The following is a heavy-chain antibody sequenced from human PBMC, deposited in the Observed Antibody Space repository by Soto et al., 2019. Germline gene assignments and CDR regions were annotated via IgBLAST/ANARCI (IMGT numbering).Heavy chain of an antibody. CDR1: GFTFSSYA. Sequence: PGGSLRLSCSASGFTFSSYAMHWVRQAPGKGLEYVSAISSNGGSTYYADSVKGRFTISRDNSKNTLYLQMSSLRAEATAVYYCVKGRLIGCSSTRCYREYYYYGMDVWGQGTMVTVSS. CDR3: VKGRLIGCSSTRCYREYYYYGMDV. J-gene: IGHJ6*02. D-gene: IGHD2-2*02. CDR2: ISSNGGST. V-gene: IGHV3-64D*06.